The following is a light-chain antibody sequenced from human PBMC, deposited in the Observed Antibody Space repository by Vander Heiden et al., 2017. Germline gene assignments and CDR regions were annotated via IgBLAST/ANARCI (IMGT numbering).Light chain of an antibody. CDR3: SSYASGSIWV. Sequence: QSALTRPASVSGSPGQSNSISFTGTSSVVGGYDHVSWFQQPPGKAPKLMIYDVSNRPSGVSNRFSGSKSGNTASLTISGLQAEDEADYYCSSYASGSIWVFGGGTKLTVL. J-gene: IGLJ3*02. V-gene: IGLV2-14*03. CDR1: SSVVGGYDH. CDR2: DVS.